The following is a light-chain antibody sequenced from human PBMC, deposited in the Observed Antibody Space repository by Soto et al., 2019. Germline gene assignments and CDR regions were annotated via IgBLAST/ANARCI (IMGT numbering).Light chain of an antibody. CDR1: QSISSY. V-gene: IGKV1-39*01. CDR3: QQSYSTRIT. J-gene: IGKJ5*01. CDR2: AAS. Sequence: DIQMTQSPSSLSASVGDRVTITCRASQSISSYLNWYQQKPGTAPKLLIYAASSLQSGVPSRVSGSGSGTDFTLTISSLQPEDFATYYCQQSYSTRITFGQGTRLEIK.